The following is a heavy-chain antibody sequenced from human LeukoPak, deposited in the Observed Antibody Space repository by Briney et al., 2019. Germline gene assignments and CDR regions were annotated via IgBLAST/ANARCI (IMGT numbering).Heavy chain of an antibody. CDR2: IYPGDSDT. V-gene: IGHV5-51*01. J-gene: IGHJ4*02. CDR3: AIAERLVPNYYDSSGYYYGLGY. D-gene: IGHD3-22*01. Sequence: GESLKISCKGSGYSFTSYWIGWVRQMPGKGLEWMGMIYPGDSDTRYSPSFQGQVTISADKSINTAYLQWSSLKASDTAMYYCAIAERLVPNYYDSSGYYYGLGYWGQGTLVTVSS. CDR1: GYSFTSYW.